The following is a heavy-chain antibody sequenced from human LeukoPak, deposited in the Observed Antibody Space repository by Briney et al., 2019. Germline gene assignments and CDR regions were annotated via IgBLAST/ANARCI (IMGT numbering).Heavy chain of an antibody. Sequence: SETLSLTCSVSGVSISSSADYWGWIRQPPGKGLEWIGNIYYSGRTYYNPSLECRITISVDTSKNQFSLKLNSVTAADTAIYYCARQLYSGSYPSWGQGTVVTVSS. CDR2: IYYSGRT. V-gene: IGHV4-39*01. CDR1: GVSISSSADY. D-gene: IGHD1-26*01. J-gene: IGHJ5*02. CDR3: ARQLYSGSYPS.